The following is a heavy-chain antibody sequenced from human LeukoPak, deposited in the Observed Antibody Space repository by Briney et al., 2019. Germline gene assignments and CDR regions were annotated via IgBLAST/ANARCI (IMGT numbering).Heavy chain of an antibody. J-gene: IGHJ4*02. CDR3: ARGHYYDSKGLDY. D-gene: IGHD3-22*01. CDR1: GGSISGYY. V-gene: IGHV4-59*08. CDR2: IYYSGST. Sequence: SETLSLTCTVSGGSISGYYWSWIRQPPGKGLEWIGYIYYSGSTNYNPSLKSRVTISVDTSKNQFSLKLSSVTAADTAVYYCARGHYYDSKGLDYWGQGTLVTVSS.